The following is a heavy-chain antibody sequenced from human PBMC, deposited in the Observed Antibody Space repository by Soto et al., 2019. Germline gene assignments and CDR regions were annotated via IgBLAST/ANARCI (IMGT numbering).Heavy chain of an antibody. Sequence: GGSLRLSCAASGFTFSDYYMSWIRQAPGKGLEWVSYISSSGSTIYYAVSVKGRFTISRDNAKNSLYLQMNSLRAEDTAVYYCARAGRGYCSSTSCPRRYYYYYMDVWGKGTTVTVSS. CDR1: GFTFSDYY. J-gene: IGHJ6*03. CDR2: ISSSGSTI. CDR3: ARAGRGYCSSTSCPRRYYYYYMDV. D-gene: IGHD2-2*01. V-gene: IGHV3-11*01.